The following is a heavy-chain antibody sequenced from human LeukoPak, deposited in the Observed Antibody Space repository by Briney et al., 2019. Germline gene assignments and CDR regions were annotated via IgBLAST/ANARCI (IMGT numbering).Heavy chain of an antibody. V-gene: IGHV1-69*01. Sequence: GSSVKVSCKASGGTFSSYAISWVRQAPGQGLEWMGGIIPIFGTANYAQKFQGRVTITADESTSTAYMELSSLRSEGTAVYYCARATYYYGSGSYYNPPMGYYYYGMDVWGQGTTVTVSS. CDR1: GGTFSSYA. J-gene: IGHJ6*02. CDR2: IIPIFGTA. CDR3: ARATYYYGSGSYYNPPMGYYYYGMDV. D-gene: IGHD3-10*01.